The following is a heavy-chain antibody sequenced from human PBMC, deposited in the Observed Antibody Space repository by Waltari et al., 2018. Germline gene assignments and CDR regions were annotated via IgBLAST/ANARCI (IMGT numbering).Heavy chain of an antibody. V-gene: IGHV1-46*01. J-gene: IGHJ4*02. CDR2: VNPSGGRH. CDR1: GYTFTRYY. D-gene: IGHD4-4*01. CDR3: ARALSDYTEVDY. Sequence: QVQLVQSGAEVKKPGASVKVSCKSSGYTFTRYYIHCVRQAPGQGLEWMGIVNPSGGRHTYAQKFQGRVTMTRDTSTSTVYMEVTSLRCEDTAVYYCARALSDYTEVDYWGQGTLVTVSS.